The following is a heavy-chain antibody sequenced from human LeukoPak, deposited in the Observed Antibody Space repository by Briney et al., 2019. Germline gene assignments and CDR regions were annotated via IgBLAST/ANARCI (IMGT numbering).Heavy chain of an antibody. V-gene: IGHV3-49*03. CDR1: GFTFENYV. CDR2: IRSNTYGGTT. Sequence: PGGSLRLSCSASGFTFENYVMSWFRQAPGKGLEWVGFIRSNTYGGTTEYVASVTGRFTISRDDSKRIAYLQMNNLKTEYTAVYYCGHSFGFVWGRGTLVTVSS. D-gene: IGHD5-18*01. CDR3: GHSFGFV. J-gene: IGHJ4*02.